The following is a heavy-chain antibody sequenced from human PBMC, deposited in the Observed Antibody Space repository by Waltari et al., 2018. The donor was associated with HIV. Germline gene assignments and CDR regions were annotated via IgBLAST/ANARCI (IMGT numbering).Heavy chain of an antibody. J-gene: IGHJ3*02. CDR1: GGPITRGYHY. V-gene: IGHV4-39*01. CDR2: ISDGGST. CDR3: ARHWDCSVITHCSFDI. D-gene: IGHD3-22*01. Sequence: QVQLQESGPGLVKPSETLSLSCTVSGGPITRGYHYGRIRQPPGKNLEWIGSISDGGSTLYNPSLRSRVTISVDTSNNRFFLKMSSVTAADTALYSCARHWDCSVITHCSFDIWGQGTMVTVSS.